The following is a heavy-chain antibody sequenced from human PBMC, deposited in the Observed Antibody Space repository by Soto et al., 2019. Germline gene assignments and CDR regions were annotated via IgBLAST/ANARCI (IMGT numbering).Heavy chain of an antibody. CDR2: ISAYNGNT. D-gene: IGHD5-18*01. Sequence: QVQLVQSGAEVKKPGASVKVSCKASGYTFTSYGISWVRQAPGQGLEWMGWISAYNGNTNYAQKLQGRVTMTTDTSTSTTYMELRSMRADGTALYYCASSLRAGYGLEGESDWGQGTLVTVSS. J-gene: IGHJ4*02. CDR3: ASSLRAGYGLEGESD. V-gene: IGHV1-18*01. CDR1: GYTFTSYG.